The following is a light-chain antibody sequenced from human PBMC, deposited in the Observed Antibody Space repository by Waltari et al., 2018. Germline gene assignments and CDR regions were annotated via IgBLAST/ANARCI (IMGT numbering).Light chain of an antibody. CDR2: VNSDGSH. CDR1: SGHSRHV. V-gene: IGLV4-69*01. J-gene: IGLJ3*02. Sequence: QLVLTQSPSASASLGASVKPTCTLSSGHSRHVLAWHQQQPRKGPRYLMKVNSDGSHRKGDDIPDRFSGSSSGAERYLTISSLQSEDEADYYCQTGGHGTWVFGGGTKLTVL. CDR3: QTGGHGTWV.